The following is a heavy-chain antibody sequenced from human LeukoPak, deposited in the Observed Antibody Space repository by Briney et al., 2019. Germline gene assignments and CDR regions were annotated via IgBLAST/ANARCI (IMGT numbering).Heavy chain of an antibody. V-gene: IGHV3-74*01. CDR2: ISGDGLST. Sequence: GGSLRLSCAASGFAFNTHWMHWIRRSPGKGTDCVSGISGDGLSTNYVDSVKGRFTVSRDNAKNTLYLQMNSLRAEDTAVYYCAKVGLEYYFDYWGQGTLVTVSS. J-gene: IGHJ4*02. CDR1: GFAFNTHW. CDR3: AKVGLEYYFDY. D-gene: IGHD4-11*01.